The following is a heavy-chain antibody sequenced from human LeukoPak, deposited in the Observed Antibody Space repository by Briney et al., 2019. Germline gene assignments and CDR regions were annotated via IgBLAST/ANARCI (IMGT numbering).Heavy chain of an antibody. CDR1: GGSFSGYY. Sequence: PSETLSLTCAVYGGSFSGYYWSWIRQPPRKGLEWIGEINHSGSTNYNPSLKSRVTISVDTSKNQFSLKLSSVTAADTAVYYCARHYFGTVTTSLPGVKKQKSRFDPWGQGTLVTVSS. CDR2: INHSGST. D-gene: IGHD4-17*01. CDR3: ARHYFGTVTTSLPGVKKQKSRFDP. J-gene: IGHJ5*02. V-gene: IGHV4-34*01.